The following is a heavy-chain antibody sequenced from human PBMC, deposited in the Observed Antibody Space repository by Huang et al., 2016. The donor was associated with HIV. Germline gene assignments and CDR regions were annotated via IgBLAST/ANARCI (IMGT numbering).Heavy chain of an antibody. CDR3: AKGGSAAAVLDF. V-gene: IGHV3-30*18. J-gene: IGHJ4*02. CDR2: ISYDAKTK. D-gene: IGHD6-13*01. Sequence: QVQLVESGGGVVQPGRSLRISCAASGFTFSSYGMHGVRQAPGKGLWGVAVISYDAKTKYDADSGKGRFSISRDNSKTTVYLQLNSLRLEDTAVYYCAKGGSAAAVLDFWGQGTLVTVSS. CDR1: GFTFSSYG.